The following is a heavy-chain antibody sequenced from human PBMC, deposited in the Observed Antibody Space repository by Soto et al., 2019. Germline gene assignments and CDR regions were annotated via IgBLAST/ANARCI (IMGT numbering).Heavy chain of an antibody. CDR1: GDTFSNSA. CDR2: IIPIFGTT. Sequence: QVHLLQSGSEVKKPGSSVKVSCRASGDTFSNSAFSWVRQAPGQGLEWVGGIIPIFGTTSYAQKLLGRVILTADESTTTVYMELMSLRSEDTALYFCALGLRGYHIDSWGQGTQVTVSS. D-gene: IGHD2-15*01. CDR3: ALGLRGYHIDS. V-gene: IGHV1-69*01. J-gene: IGHJ4*02.